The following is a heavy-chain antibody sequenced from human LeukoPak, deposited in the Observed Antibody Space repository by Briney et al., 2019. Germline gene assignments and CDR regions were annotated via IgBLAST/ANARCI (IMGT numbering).Heavy chain of an antibody. CDR2: INPSGGST. CDR3: ATIPVSVVVTEY. J-gene: IGHJ4*02. CDR1: GYTFTSYY. Sequence: ASVKVSCKASGYTFTSYYMHWVRQAPGQGLEWMGIINPSGGSTSYAQKFQGRVTMTRDTSTSTAYMELSSLRSEDTAVYYCATIPVSVVVTEYWGQGTLVTVSS. D-gene: IGHD2-21*02. V-gene: IGHV1-46*01.